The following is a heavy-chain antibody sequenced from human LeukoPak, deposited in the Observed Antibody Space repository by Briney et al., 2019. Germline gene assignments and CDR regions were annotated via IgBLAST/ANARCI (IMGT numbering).Heavy chain of an antibody. CDR1: GGSISSYY. CDR3: ARDRPYDFWSGYYRAPLDP. V-gene: IGHV4-4*07. Sequence: SETLSLTCTVSGGSISSYYWSWIRQPAGKGLEWIGRIYTSGSTNYNPSLKSRVTMSVDTPKNQFSLKLSSVTAADTAVYYCARDRPYDFWSGYYRAPLDPWGQGTLVTVSS. D-gene: IGHD3-3*01. J-gene: IGHJ5*02. CDR2: IYTSGST.